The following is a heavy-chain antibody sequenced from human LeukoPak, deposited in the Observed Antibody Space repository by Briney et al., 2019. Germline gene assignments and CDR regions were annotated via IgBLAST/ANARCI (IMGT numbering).Heavy chain of an antibody. V-gene: IGHV4-34*01. CDR1: GGSISSYY. CDR2: INHSGST. J-gene: IGHJ2*01. Sequence: SETLSLTCTVSGGSISSYYWSWIRQPPGKGLEWIGEINHSGSTNYNPSLKSRVTISADTSKNQFSLQLNSVTAADTAVYYCVRRAMSSGYDGWYFDLWGRGTLVTVSS. D-gene: IGHD3-22*01. CDR3: VRRAMSSGYDGWYFDL.